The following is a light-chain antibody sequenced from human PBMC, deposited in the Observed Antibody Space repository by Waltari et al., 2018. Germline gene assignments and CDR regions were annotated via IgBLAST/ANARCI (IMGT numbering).Light chain of an antibody. CDR2: KAS. Sequence: ANQMTQSPSSLSASEGDRVTITCRASQGISSCLAWYQQQPVNAPKLLIYKASSLQRGLPSRFSGSEYGREFTLTISRRQPEDLASYYCQQYNRAGTTFGQGTKVEIK. J-gene: IGKJ1*01. CDR3: QQYNRAGTT. CDR1: QGISSC. V-gene: IGKV1-13*02.